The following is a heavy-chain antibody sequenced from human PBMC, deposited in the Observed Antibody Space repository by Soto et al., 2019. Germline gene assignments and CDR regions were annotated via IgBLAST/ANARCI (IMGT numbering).Heavy chain of an antibody. CDR3: PKAPLPLLYSRDV. CDR1: GFTFSSYA. V-gene: IGHV3-23*01. J-gene: IGHJ6*03. CDR2: TTGSGGST. Sequence: EVQLLESGGGLVQPGGSLRLSCAASGFTFSSYAMSWVRQAPGKGLEWVSGTTGSGGSTYYADSVKGRFTISRDNAKNTLYHQMNSLRPEDTPVYYSPKAPLPLLYSRDVRAKGTTVTAS.